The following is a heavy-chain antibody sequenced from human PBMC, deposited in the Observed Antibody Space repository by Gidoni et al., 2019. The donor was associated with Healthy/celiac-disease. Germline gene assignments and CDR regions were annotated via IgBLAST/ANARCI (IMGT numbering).Heavy chain of an antibody. Sequence: EVQLVESGGGLVQPGGSLKLSCAASGFTFSGSAMHWVRQASGKGLEWVGRIRSKANSYATAYAASVKGRFTISRDDAKNTAYLQMNSLKTEETAVYYCTRHGYYYDSSSSISPDYWGQGTLVTVSS. CDR3: TRHGYYYDSSSSISPDY. CDR1: GFTFSGSA. V-gene: IGHV3-73*02. J-gene: IGHJ4*02. D-gene: IGHD3-22*01. CDR2: IRSKANSYAT.